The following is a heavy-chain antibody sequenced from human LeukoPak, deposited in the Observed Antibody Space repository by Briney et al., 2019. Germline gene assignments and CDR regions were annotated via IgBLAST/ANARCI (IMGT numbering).Heavy chain of an antibody. CDR2: INHSGST. Sequence: PSETLSLTCAVYGGSFSGYYWSWIRQPPGKGLEWIGEINHSGSTNYNPSLKSRVTISVDTSKNQFSLKLSSVTAADTAVYYCARDLYVWGSYCSLDYWGQGTLVTVSS. D-gene: IGHD3-16*02. CDR3: ARDLYVWGSYCSLDY. V-gene: IGHV4-34*01. CDR1: GGSFSGYY. J-gene: IGHJ4*02.